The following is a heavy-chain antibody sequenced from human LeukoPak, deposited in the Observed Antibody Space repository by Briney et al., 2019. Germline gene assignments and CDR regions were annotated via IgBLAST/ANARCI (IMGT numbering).Heavy chain of an antibody. CDR2: TYYRSKWYY. V-gene: IGHV6-1*01. CDR3: SLARSEYHYGMDV. CDR1: GDSVSSISVA. J-gene: IGHJ6*02. Sequence: SQTLSLTCAISGDSVSSISVAWNWIRQSPSRGLEWLGRTYYRSKWYYEYAVSVKSRINISPDTTKNQFSLQLTSVTPEDTAVYYCSLARSEYHYGMDVWGQGTTVTVSS.